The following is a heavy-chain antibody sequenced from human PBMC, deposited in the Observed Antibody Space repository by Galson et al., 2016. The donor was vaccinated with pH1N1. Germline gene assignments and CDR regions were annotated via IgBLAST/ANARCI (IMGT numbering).Heavy chain of an antibody. CDR1: GYTFTHYA. J-gene: IGHJ4*02. D-gene: IGHD3-3*01. CDR3: GREGLSGVATDF. V-gene: IGHV7-4-1*02. Sequence: SVKVSCKASGYTFTHYAVNWVRQAPGQGLEWMGWINTDTGNPTYVQDFTGRFVFSLGTSVNTTYLQINSLKVEDTAVYYCGREGLSGVATDFWGQGTLVTVSS. CDR2: INTDTGNP.